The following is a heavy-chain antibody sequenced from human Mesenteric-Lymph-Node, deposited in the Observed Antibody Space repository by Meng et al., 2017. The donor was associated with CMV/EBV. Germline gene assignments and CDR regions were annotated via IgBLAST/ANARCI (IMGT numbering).Heavy chain of an antibody. CDR1: GGSISSSNW. V-gene: IGHV4-4*02. Sequence: SETLSLTCAVSGGSISSSNWWSWVHQPPGKGLEWIGSIYHSGSTYYNPSLKSRVTISVDTSKNQFSLKLSSVTAADTAVYYCARRYCSTTSCYIWWFDPWGQGTLVTVSS. J-gene: IGHJ5*02. CDR3: ARRYCSTTSCYIWWFDP. D-gene: IGHD2-2*02. CDR2: IYHSGST.